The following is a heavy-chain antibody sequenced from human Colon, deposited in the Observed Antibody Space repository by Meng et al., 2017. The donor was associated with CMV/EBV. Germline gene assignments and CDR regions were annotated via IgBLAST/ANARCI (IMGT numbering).Heavy chain of an antibody. CDR2: ITSRSCSI. Sequence: GESLKISCAASACIFSCRNMNWVRQAPGRGLQWVSSITSRSCSIYQAESLKGRFTISRDNAKNTLYLQMNSLRAEDTAVYYCVRDRDYCNGTSCEKTHYYYYGMDVWGQGTTVTVSS. J-gene: IGHJ6*02. CDR3: VRDRDYCNGTSCEKTHYYYYGMDV. CDR1: ACIFSCRN. V-gene: IGHV3-21*01. D-gene: IGHD2-2*01.